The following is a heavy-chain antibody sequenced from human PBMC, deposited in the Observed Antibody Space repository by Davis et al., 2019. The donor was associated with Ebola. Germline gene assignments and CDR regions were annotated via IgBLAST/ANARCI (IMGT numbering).Heavy chain of an antibody. CDR1: GGSFSGCY. CDR2: INHSGST. V-gene: IGHV4-34*01. D-gene: IGHD4-11*01. J-gene: IGHJ6*02. Sequence: MPSETLSLTCAVYGGSFSGCYWSWIRQPPGKGLERIGEINHSGSTNYNPSLKSRVTISVDTSKNQFSLKLSSVTAADTAVYYCARAYSNGEYYYYYYGMDVWGQGTTVTVSS. CDR3: ARAYSNGEYYYYYYGMDV.